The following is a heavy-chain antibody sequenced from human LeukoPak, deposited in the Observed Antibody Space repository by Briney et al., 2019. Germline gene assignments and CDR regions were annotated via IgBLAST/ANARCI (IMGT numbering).Heavy chain of an antibody. CDR2: ISSSSSYI. CDR1: GFTFSSYS. J-gene: IGHJ4*02. Sequence: GGSLRLSCAASGFTFSSYSMNWVRQAPGKGLEWVSSISSSSSYIYYADSVKGRFTISRDNAKNSLYLQMNSLRAEDTAVYYCARAGRITIFGVVPPFDYWGQGTLVTVSS. V-gene: IGHV3-21*01. CDR3: ARAGRITIFGVVPPFDY. D-gene: IGHD3-3*01.